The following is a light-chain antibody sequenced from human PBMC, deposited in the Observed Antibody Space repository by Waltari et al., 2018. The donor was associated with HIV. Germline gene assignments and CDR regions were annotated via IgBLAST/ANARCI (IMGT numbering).Light chain of an antibody. J-gene: IGLJ3*02. CDR3: QVWDSSSDHVL. CDR1: NNESKS. Sequence: SSVLTQPPSVSGAPGKTARITCGGNNNESKSVHWYQQKPGHAPSLVIYYDSDRPSGIPERFSGSNSGDTATLTISRVGDGDEADYYCQVWDSSSDHVLFGGGTKLTVL. V-gene: IGLV3-21*04. CDR2: YDS.